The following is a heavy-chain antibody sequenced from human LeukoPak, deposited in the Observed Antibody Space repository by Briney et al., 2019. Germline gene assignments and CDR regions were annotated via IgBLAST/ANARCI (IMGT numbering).Heavy chain of an antibody. Sequence: WETLTLTCTVSGVTFSNYYRSWIRQPPGKGLEWVGDIYYGGRTNYNPSLKSRVTISVATSNHQFSLKLSSVTAADTAVYYCARHFYVSESSGYYHLDSWGQGTLVPVSS. D-gene: IGHD3-22*01. J-gene: IGHJ4*02. CDR1: GVTFSNYY. V-gene: IGHV4-59*08. CDR2: IYYGGRT. CDR3: ARHFYVSESSGYYHLDS.